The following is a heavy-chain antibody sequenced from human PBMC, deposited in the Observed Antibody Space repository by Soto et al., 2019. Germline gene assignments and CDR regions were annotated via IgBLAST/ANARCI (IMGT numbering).Heavy chain of an antibody. CDR2: INHSGST. CDR1: GGSFSGYY. Sequence: SETLSLTCAVYGGSFSGYYWSWIRQPPGKGLEWVGEINHSGSTNYNPSLKSRVTISVDTSKNQFSLKLSSVTAADTAVYYCARAATSYSYGRVYFDYWGQGTLVTVSS. J-gene: IGHJ4*02. D-gene: IGHD5-18*01. CDR3: ARAATSYSYGRVYFDY. V-gene: IGHV4-34*01.